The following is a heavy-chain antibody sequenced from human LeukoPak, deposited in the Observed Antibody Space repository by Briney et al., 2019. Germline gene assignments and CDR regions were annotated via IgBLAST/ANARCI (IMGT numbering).Heavy chain of an antibody. D-gene: IGHD6-13*01. CDR3: ARCLGFLIGSTWYPDAFDI. CDR2: VYHVGTT. J-gene: IGHJ3*02. Sequence: SETLSLTCTVSGYSISSGYFWGWIRQPPGKGLEWIGVYHVGTTDNNPSLKSRVTISVDTSKNQMSLKLSSVTAADTAVYYCARCLGFLIGSTWYPDAFDIWGQGTMVTVSS. V-gene: IGHV4-38-2*02. CDR1: GYSISSGYF.